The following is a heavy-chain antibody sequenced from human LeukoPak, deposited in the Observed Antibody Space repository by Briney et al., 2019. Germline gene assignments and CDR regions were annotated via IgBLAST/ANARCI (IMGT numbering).Heavy chain of an antibody. D-gene: IGHD3-22*01. CDR1: GYTFTSYG. J-gene: IGHJ4*02. CDR2: ISAYNGNT. CDR3: ARGSPPRRNDDSRGYYSYYFDY. Sequence: ASVKVSCKASGYTFTSYGISWVRQAPGQGLEWMGWISAYNGNTHYAQKLQGRVTMTTDTSTSTVYMELRSLRSDDTAVCYCARGSPPRRNDDSRGYYSYYFDYWGQGTLVTVSS. V-gene: IGHV1-18*01.